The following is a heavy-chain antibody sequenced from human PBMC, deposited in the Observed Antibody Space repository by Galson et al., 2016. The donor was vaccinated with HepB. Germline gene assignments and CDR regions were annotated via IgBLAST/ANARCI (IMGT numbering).Heavy chain of an antibody. Sequence: SLRLSCAASGFTFSYYYMRWIRQAPGKGLEWVSYISSSGSTIYYADSVKGRFTISRDNAKNSLYLQMNSLRAEDTALYFCARYSNSWAPFDYWGQGRLVTVSS. CDR3: ARYSNSWAPFDY. J-gene: IGHJ4*02. V-gene: IGHV3-11*01. CDR2: ISSSGSTI. CDR1: GFTFSYYY. D-gene: IGHD6-13*01.